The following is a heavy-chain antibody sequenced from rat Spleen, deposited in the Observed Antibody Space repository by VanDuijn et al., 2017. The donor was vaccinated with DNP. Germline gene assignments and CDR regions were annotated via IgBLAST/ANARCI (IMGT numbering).Heavy chain of an antibody. D-gene: IGHD1-4*01. V-gene: IGHV5-31*01. Sequence: EVQLVESGGDLVQPGRSLKLSCVASGFTFNNYWMTWIRQVPGKGLEWVASITSSGGSTYYPDSVKGRFTISRDNAKNTLYLQMNSLRSEDTATYYCARWDYPYFDYWGQGVMVTVSS. CDR3: ARWDYPYFDY. CDR2: ITSSGGST. CDR1: GFTFNNYW. J-gene: IGHJ2*01.